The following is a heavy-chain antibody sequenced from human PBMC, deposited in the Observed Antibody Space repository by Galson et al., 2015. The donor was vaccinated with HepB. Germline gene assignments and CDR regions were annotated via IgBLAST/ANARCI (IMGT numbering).Heavy chain of an antibody. V-gene: IGHV3-30-3*01. Sequence: SLRLSCAASGFTFSSYAMHWVRQAPGKGLEWVAVISYDGSNKYYADSVKGRFTISRDNSKNTLYLQMNSLRAEDTAVYYCARDRSYCGGDCYSGAQNHFDYWGQGTLVTVSS. CDR3: ARDRSYCGGDCYSGAQNHFDY. CDR1: GFTFSSYA. CDR2: ISYDGSNK. J-gene: IGHJ4*02. D-gene: IGHD2-21*01.